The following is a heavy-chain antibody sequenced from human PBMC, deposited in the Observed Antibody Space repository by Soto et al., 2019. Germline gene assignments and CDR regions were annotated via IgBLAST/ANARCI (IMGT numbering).Heavy chain of an antibody. CDR2: IYYSGST. Sequence: QVQLQESGPGLVKPSETLSLTCTVSGGSISSYYWSWIRQPPGKGLEWIGYIYYSGSTNYNPSLKSRVTISVDTSKNQFSLKLSSVTAADTAVYYYARLTSVVPAATYYFDYWGQGTLVTVSS. D-gene: IGHD2-2*01. V-gene: IGHV4-59*01. J-gene: IGHJ4*02. CDR3: ARLTSVVPAATYYFDY. CDR1: GGSISSYY.